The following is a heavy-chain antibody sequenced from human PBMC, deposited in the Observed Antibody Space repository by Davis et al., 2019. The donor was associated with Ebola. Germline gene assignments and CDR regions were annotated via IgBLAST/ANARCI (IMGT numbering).Heavy chain of an antibody. CDR3: ARDYDFWSAGAFDI. J-gene: IGHJ3*02. V-gene: IGHV5-51*01. CDR1: GYSFTSYW. D-gene: IGHD3-3*01. Sequence: SRQGSGYSFTSYWIGWVRQMPGKGLEWMGIIYPGDSATRYSPSFQGQVTISADKSISTAYLQWSSLKASDTAMYYCARDYDFWSAGAFDIWGQGTMVTVSS. CDR2: IYPGDSAT.